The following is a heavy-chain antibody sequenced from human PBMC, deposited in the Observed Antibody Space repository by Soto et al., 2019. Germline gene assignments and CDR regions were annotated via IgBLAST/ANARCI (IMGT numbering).Heavy chain of an antibody. V-gene: IGHV3-30-3*01. CDR1: GFTFSSYA. CDR3: ARDLYFSGASCSSYYFDS. CDR2: ISYDGSNK. D-gene: IGHD2-15*01. Sequence: GGSLRLSCAASGFTFSSYAMHWVRQAPGKGLEWVAVISYDGSNKYYADSVKGRFTISRDNSKNTLYLQMNSLRAEDTAVYYCARDLYFSGASCSSYYFDSWGQGPLVTVS. J-gene: IGHJ4*02.